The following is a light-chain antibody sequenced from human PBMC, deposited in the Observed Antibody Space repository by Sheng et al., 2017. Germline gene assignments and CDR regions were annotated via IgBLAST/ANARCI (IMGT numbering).Light chain of an antibody. CDR2: GAS. V-gene: IGKV3-20*01. J-gene: IGKJ2*01. CDR3: HQYYGVPPYT. Sequence: EIVLTQSPVTLSLSPGERATLSCRTSQIVRSNYLAWYQQTPGQAPKLLIYGASRRATGIPDRFSGSGSGTDFTLTISRLEPEDFAVYYCHQYYGVPPYTFGQGTKVEI. CDR1: QIVRSNY.